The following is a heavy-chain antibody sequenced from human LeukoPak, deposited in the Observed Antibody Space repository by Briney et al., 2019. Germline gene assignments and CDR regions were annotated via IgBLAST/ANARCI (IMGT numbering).Heavy chain of an antibody. CDR1: GFTFSSYA. D-gene: IGHD3-10*01. Sequence: GGSLRLSCAASGFTFSSYAMSWVRQAPGKGLEWVSVISSGGGSTYYADSVKGRFTISRDNSKNTLFLQMNSLRAEDTAIYYCAKVVRNYGPYDYWGQGTLVTVSS. CDR2: ISSGGGST. J-gene: IGHJ4*02. V-gene: IGHV3-23*01. CDR3: AKVVRNYGPYDY.